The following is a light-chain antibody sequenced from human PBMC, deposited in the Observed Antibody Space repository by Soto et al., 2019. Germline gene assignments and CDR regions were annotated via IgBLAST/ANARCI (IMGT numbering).Light chain of an antibody. J-gene: IGKJ4*01. CDR2: AAS. Sequence: DIQMTQSPSSLSASVGDRVTITCRASQTISNFLNWYQMKPGKAPKLLIYAASTLQSGVPSRFSGSGSGTDFTLSISSLHPEDFATYYCQQSYSFPRTFGGGTRMESK. CDR3: QQSYSFPRT. V-gene: IGKV1-39*01. CDR1: QTISNF.